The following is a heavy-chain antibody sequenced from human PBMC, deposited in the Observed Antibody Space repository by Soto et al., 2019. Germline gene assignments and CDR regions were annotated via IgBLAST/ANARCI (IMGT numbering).Heavy chain of an antibody. J-gene: IGHJ6*03. V-gene: IGHV6-1*01. D-gene: IGHD6-6*01. Sequence: SQTLSLTCAISGDSVSSNSAAWNWIRQSPSRGLEWLGRTYYRSKWYNDYAVSVKSRITINPDTSKNQFSLQLNSVTPEDTAVYYCARGSKAARNYYYYYMDVWGKGTTVTVSS. CDR1: GDSVSSNSAA. CDR2: TYYRSKWYN. CDR3: ARGSKAARNYYYYYMDV.